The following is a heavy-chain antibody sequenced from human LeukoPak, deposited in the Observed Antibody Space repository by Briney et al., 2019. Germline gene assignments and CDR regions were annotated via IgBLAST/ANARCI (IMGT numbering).Heavy chain of an antibody. D-gene: IGHD3-3*01. J-gene: IGHJ4*02. CDR2: TYYRSKWYN. V-gene: IGHV6-1*01. CDR1: GDSVSSNSAA. Sequence: SQTLSLTCAISGDSVSSNSAAWNWIRQSPSRGLEWLGRTYYRSKWYNDYAVSVKSRITINPDTSKNQFSLQLNSVTPEDTAVYYCARGNYDFWSGYYPLGFDYWGQGTLVTVSS. CDR3: ARGNYDFWSGYYPLGFDY.